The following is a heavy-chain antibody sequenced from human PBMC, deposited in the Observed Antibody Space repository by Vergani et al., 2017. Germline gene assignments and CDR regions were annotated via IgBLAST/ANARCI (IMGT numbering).Heavy chain of an antibody. D-gene: IGHD5-24*01. CDR2: IYYSGST. CDR3: ARVEMATEGPLHYYYGMDV. J-gene: IGHJ6*02. Sequence: QVQLQESGPGLVKPSETLSLTCTVSGGSISSYYWSWIRQPPGKGLEWIGYIYYSGSTNYNPFLKSRVTISVDTSKNQFSLKLSSVTAADTAVYYCARVEMATEGPLHYYYGMDVWGQGTTVTVSS. V-gene: IGHV4-59*01. CDR1: GGSISSYY.